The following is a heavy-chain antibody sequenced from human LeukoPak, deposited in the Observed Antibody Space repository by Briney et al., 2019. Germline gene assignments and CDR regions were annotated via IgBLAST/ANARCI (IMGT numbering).Heavy chain of an antibody. V-gene: IGHV3-48*04. CDR3: AGDQGRGWWAY. Sequence: GGSLRLSCAASGFTFRAYSMNWVRQAPGKGLEWVSYISSSSSTIYYADSVKGRFTISRDNAKNSLHLQMNSLRAEDTAVYYCAGDQGRGWWAYWGQGTLVTVSS. CDR2: ISSSSSTI. J-gene: IGHJ4*02. CDR1: GFTFRAYS. D-gene: IGHD6-19*01.